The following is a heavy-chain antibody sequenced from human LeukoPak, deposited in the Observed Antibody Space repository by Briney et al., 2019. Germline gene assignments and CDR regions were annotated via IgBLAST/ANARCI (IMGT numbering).Heavy chain of an antibody. CDR3: ARDGTLCSSSTCYLDY. V-gene: IGHV3-21*01. D-gene: IGHD2-2*01. CDR1: GFIFNSYA. Sequence: PGGSLRLSCAASGFIFNSYAMHWVRQAPGKGLEWVSSITSTSHYIYYAESLKGRFTISRDNAKNSLYLQMNSLRAEDTAVYYCARDGTLCSSSTCYLDYWGQGTLVTVSS. J-gene: IGHJ4*02. CDR2: ITSTSHYI.